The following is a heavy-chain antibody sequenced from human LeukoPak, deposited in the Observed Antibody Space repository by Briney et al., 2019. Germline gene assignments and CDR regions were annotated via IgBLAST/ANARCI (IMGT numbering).Heavy chain of an antibody. V-gene: IGHV3-23*01. D-gene: IGHD5-12*01. Sequence: GGSLRRTCAASGFTFSSYWMHWVRQAPGKGLEWVSGISPGGGPTYYADSVKGRFTISRDDSKNTLYLQMKNLRAEDTAVYYCAKDGAWLRFDDWGQGILVTVSS. CDR3: AKDGAWLRFDD. CDR1: GFTFSSYW. J-gene: IGHJ4*02. CDR2: ISPGGGPT.